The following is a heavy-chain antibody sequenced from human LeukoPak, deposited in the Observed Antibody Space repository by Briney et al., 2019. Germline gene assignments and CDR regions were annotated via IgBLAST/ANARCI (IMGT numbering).Heavy chain of an antibody. J-gene: IGHJ5*02. CDR1: GFTFNTHA. Sequence: SGTSLRLSCAASGFTFNTHAMHWVRQTPGAGLEWVAIITYDGLNKYYPDSVKGRFTISRDNSKNTLYLQMNSLRVEDTAVYYCARDGPYYYGSGSSKNWFDPWGQGALVTVSS. CDR3: ARDGPYYYGSGSSKNWFDP. V-gene: IGHV3-30-3*01. D-gene: IGHD3-10*01. CDR2: ITYDGLNK.